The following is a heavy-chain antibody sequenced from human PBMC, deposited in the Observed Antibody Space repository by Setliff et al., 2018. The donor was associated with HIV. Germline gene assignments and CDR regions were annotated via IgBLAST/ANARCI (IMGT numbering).Heavy chain of an antibody. Sequence: GSLRLSCAASGFAFSFYAMNWVRQAPGKGLEWVSSISSSSSYIYYADSVKGRFTISRDNAKNSLYLQMNSLRAEDTAVYYCARLSAVTTIDYWGQGTLVTVSS. D-gene: IGHD6-19*01. CDR3: ARLSAVTTIDY. CDR1: GFAFSFYA. CDR2: ISSSSSYI. J-gene: IGHJ4*02. V-gene: IGHV3-21*01.